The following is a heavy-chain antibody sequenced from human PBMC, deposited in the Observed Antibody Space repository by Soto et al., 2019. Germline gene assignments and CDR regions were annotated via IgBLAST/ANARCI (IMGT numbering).Heavy chain of an antibody. Sequence: GGSLRLSCAASGFTVSSNYMSWVRQAPGKGLEWVSFIYGGNSTYYADSVKGRFTISRDKSRNTLYLQMNNLRAEDTAVYYCARVLPLDILTGYYGPVDYWGQGTLVTVSS. V-gene: IGHV3-66*01. D-gene: IGHD3-9*01. CDR2: IYGGNST. J-gene: IGHJ4*02. CDR1: GFTVSSNY. CDR3: ARVLPLDILTGYYGPVDY.